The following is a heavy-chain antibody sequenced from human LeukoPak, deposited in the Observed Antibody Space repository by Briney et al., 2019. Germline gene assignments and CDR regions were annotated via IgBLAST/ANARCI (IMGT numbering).Heavy chain of an antibody. J-gene: IGHJ4*02. CDR1: GFTFSTYG. D-gene: IGHD4/OR15-4a*01. Sequence: PGGSLRLSCAASGFTFSTYGMHWVRQAPGKGLEWVALIRYDGSNKYYADSVKGRFTISRDNSRNALYLQMNSLRAEDTAVYYCARRAGAYSHPYDYWGQGTLVTVSS. CDR2: IRYDGSNK. CDR3: ARRAGAYSHPYDY. V-gene: IGHV3-30*12.